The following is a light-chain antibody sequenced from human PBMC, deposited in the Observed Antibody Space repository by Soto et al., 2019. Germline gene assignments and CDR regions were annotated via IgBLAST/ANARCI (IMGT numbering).Light chain of an antibody. J-gene: IGKJ1*01. CDR3: MQGTQSHWT. CDR1: QSLVHSDGNTY. CDR2: KVS. V-gene: IGKV2-24*01. Sequence: DIVMTQTPLSSPVTLGQAASISCRSSQSLVHSDGNTYLSWFHQRPGQPPRLLIYKVSDRFSGVPVGFSGSGAGTDFTLTISRVEAEDVGVYYCMQGTQSHWTFGQGTKVEIK.